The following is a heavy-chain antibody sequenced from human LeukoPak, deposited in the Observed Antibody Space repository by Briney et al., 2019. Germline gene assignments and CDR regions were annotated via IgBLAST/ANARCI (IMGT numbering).Heavy chain of an antibody. CDR3: ARDWYSMGSMVPDY. V-gene: IGHV3-21*01. D-gene: IGHD2-21*01. CDR2: ISSSSSYI. Sequence: MAGGSLRLSCAASGFTFSSYSMNWVRQAPGKGLEWVSSISSSSSYIYYADSVKGRFTISRDSAKNSLYLQMNSLRAEDTAVYYCARDWYSMGSMVPDYWGQGTLVTVSS. CDR1: GFTFSSYS. J-gene: IGHJ4*02.